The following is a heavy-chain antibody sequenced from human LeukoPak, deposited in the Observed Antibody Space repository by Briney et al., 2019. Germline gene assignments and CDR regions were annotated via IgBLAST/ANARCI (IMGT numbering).Heavy chain of an antibody. D-gene: IGHD3-22*01. CDR2: ISYDGSIR. CDR3: ARDAAGDSSGSYYYYYMDV. Sequence: GGSLRLSCAVSGFTFSHYGMNWVRQAPGKGLEWVAVISYDGSIRYYADSVKGRFTISRDNAKNSLYLQMNSLRAEDTAVYYCARDAAGDSSGSYYYYYMDVWGKGTTVTVSS. V-gene: IGHV3-30*03. J-gene: IGHJ6*03. CDR1: GFTFSHYG.